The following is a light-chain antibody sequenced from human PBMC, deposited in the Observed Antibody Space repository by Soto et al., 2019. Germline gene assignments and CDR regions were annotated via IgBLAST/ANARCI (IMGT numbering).Light chain of an antibody. CDR1: QSFNSW. V-gene: IGKV1-5*03. CDR3: QQYDIYPIT. CDR2: KAS. J-gene: IGKJ5*01. Sequence: DIQMTQSPSTLSASVGDRVTITCRASQSFNSWLAWYQQKPGKAPKLLIYKASSLESGVPSRVSGSGSGTEFTLTIGSLQPDDFAAYYCQQYDIYPITFGQGTRLEIK.